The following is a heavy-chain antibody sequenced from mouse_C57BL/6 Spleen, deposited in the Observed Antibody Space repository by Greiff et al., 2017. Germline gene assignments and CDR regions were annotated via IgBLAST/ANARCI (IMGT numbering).Heavy chain of an antibody. J-gene: IGHJ2*01. CDR1: GFNIKDYY. CDR3: TQITTVVAGFDY. D-gene: IGHD1-1*01. CDR2: IDPEDGDT. V-gene: IGHV14-1*01. Sequence: VQLQQSGAELVRPGASVKLSCTASGFNIKDYYMHWVKQRPEQGLEWIGRIDPEDGDTEYAPKFQGKATMTADTSSNTAYLQRSSLTSEDPAVYYCTQITTVVAGFDYWGQGTTLTVSS.